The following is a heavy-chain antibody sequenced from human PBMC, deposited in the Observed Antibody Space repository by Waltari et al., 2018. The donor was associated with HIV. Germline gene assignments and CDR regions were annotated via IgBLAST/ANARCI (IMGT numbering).Heavy chain of an antibody. CDR1: GGSISSYY. CDR3: ARAYCSSTSCHHYFDY. Sequence: QVQLQESGPGLVKPSETLSLTCTVSGGSISSYYWSWIRQPAGKGLEWIGRIYTSGSTNHNPALKSRGTMSVDTSKNQFSLKLSSVTAADTAVYYCARAYCSSTSCHHYFDYWGQGTLVTVSS. J-gene: IGHJ4*02. V-gene: IGHV4-4*07. D-gene: IGHD2-2*01. CDR2: IYTSGST.